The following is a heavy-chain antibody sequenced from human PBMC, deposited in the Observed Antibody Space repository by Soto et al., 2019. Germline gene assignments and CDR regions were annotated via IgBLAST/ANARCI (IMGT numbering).Heavy chain of an antibody. Sequence: EVQLVETGGGLIQPGGSLRLSCLASGFSVTTNYIIWVRQPPGKGLEWVSTTFTGGSTHYADSVKGRFSISRDNSKNTVYLQMNNLRVVDTALYYCAKKQPSSIQAWAFGMDVWGQGTTVSVSS. D-gene: IGHD1-26*01. V-gene: IGHV3-53*02. CDR3: AKKQPSSIQAWAFGMDV. J-gene: IGHJ6*02. CDR2: TFTGGST. CDR1: GFSVTTNY.